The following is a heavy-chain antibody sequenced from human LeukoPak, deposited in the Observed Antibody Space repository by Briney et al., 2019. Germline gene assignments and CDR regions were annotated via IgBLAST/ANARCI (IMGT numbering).Heavy chain of an antibody. V-gene: IGHV3-33*01. Sequence: PGGSLRLSCAASGFTFSSYGMHWVRQAPGKGLEWVAVIGHDGSNKDYAESVKGRFTISRDNSKNTLYLEMSSLRVEDTAVYYCARDKSKGRYFDYWGQGTLVTVSS. CDR3: ARDKSKGRYFDY. J-gene: IGHJ4*02. CDR1: GFTFSSYG. D-gene: IGHD3-16*02. CDR2: IGHDGSNK.